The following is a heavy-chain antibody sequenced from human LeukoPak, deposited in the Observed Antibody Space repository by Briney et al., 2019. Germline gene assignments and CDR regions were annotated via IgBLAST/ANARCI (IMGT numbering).Heavy chain of an antibody. Sequence: SETLSLTCAVYGGSFSGYYWSWIRQPPGKGLEWIGEINHSGSTNYNPSLKSRVTISVDTSKNQFSLKLSSVTAADTAVYYCARARDAWAVAGSIDYWGQGTLVTVSS. CDR1: GGSFSGYY. CDR2: INHSGST. V-gene: IGHV4-34*01. CDR3: ARARDAWAVAGSIDY. D-gene: IGHD6-19*01. J-gene: IGHJ4*02.